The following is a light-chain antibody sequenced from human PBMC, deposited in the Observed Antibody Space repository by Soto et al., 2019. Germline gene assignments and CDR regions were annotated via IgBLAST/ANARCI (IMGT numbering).Light chain of an antibody. J-gene: IGLJ1*01. CDR3: TSKTSSITDV. Sequence: QSVLTHPASVSGSPGQSITISCTGTSSDVGGYNYVTWYQQHPGKAPKLMIYEVSNRPSGVSNRFSASKSGNTASLTISGLQAEEEADYYCTSKTSSITDVVGTGTKVTVL. CDR1: SSDVGGYNY. V-gene: IGLV2-14*01. CDR2: EVS.